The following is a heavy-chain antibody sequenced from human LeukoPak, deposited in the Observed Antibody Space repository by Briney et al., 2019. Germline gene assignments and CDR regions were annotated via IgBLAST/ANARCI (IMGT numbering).Heavy chain of an antibody. J-gene: IGHJ5*02. Sequence: SETLSLTCTVSGGSFSSYYWSWIRQPPGKGLEWIGYIYHRGITNYNPSLKGRVTISLDKSKNQFSLKLSSVTAADTAVYYCAKHFTIAVASNWFDPWGQGTLVTVSS. D-gene: IGHD6-19*01. V-gene: IGHV4-59*08. CDR1: GGSFSSYY. CDR2: IYHRGIT. CDR3: AKHFTIAVASNWFDP.